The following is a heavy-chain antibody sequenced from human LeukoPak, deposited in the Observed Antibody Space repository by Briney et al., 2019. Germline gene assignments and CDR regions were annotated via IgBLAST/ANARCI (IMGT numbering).Heavy chain of an antibody. CDR3: AKIGGGSARDY. CDR1: GFTFSSYS. Sequence: SGGSLRLSCAASGFTFSSYSMHWVRQAPGKGLEWVAVISYDGSNKYYADSVKGRFTISRDNSKNTLFLQMNSLRADDTALYYCAKIGGGSARDYWGQGTLVTVSS. CDR2: ISYDGSNK. D-gene: IGHD6-6*01. V-gene: IGHV3-30-3*02. J-gene: IGHJ4*02.